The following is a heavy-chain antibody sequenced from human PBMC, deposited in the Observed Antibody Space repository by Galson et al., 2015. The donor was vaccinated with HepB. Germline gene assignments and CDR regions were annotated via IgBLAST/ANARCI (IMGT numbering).Heavy chain of an antibody. V-gene: IGHV3-73*01. J-gene: IGHJ6*02. D-gene: IGHD2-15*01. CDR1: GFTFSGSD. CDR3: TTASLGYIAT. Sequence: SLRLSCAASGFTFSGSDMHWVRQASGKGLEWIGRIRTQANSYATTYSASVKGRFTISRDDSKNTAYLQMNSLKIEDTAVYYCTTASLGYIATWGQGPRSPSP. CDR2: IRTQANSYAT.